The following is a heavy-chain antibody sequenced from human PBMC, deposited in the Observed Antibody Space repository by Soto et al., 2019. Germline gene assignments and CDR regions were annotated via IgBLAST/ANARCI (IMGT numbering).Heavy chain of an antibody. CDR2: MNPNSGNT. CDR3: ARAETNQFERWLVRGYYYYGMDV. CDR1: GYTFTSYD. J-gene: IGHJ6*02. Sequence: ASVKVSCKASGYTFTSYDINWLRQANGQGLEWMGWMNPNSGNTGYAHKFQGRVTMXRTTAISTAYLELSRLRSEDTAVYYCARAETNQFERWLVRGYYYYGMDVWGQGTTVTVSS. D-gene: IGHD6-19*01. V-gene: IGHV1-8*01.